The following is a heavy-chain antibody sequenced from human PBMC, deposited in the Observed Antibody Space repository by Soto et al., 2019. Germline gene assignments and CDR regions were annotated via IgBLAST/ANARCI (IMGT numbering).Heavy chain of an antibody. V-gene: IGHV3-48*02. Sequence: PGGSLRLSCAASGFTFSSYSMNWVRQAPGKGLEWVSYISSSSTIYYADSVKGRFTISRDNAKNSLYLQMNSLRDEDTAVYYCAGDRKSSSWFNSPYYYYYGMDVWGQGTTLTVSS. J-gene: IGHJ6*02. CDR2: ISSSSTI. CDR3: AGDRKSSSWFNSPYYYYYGMDV. CDR1: GFTFSSYS. D-gene: IGHD6-13*01.